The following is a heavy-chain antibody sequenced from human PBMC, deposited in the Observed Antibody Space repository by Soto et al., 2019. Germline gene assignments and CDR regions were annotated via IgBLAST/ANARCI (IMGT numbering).Heavy chain of an antibody. V-gene: IGHV1-2*02. CDR1: GYTFTGYY. CDR3: ARGLDLIVVVPAAILHWFDP. Sequence: GASVKVSCKASGYTFTGYYIHWVRQAPGQGLEWMGWINPNSGGTNYAQKFQGRVTMTRDTSINTVYMELSSLRSDDTAVYYCARGLDLIVVVPAAILHWFDPWGQGTLVTVSS. D-gene: IGHD2-2*02. CDR2: INPNSGGT. J-gene: IGHJ5*02.